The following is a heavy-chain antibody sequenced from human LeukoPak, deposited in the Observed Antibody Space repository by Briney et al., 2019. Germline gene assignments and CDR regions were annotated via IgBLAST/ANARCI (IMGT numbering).Heavy chain of an antibody. V-gene: IGHV5-51*01. CDR3: ARRGIRDGYNYADY. J-gene: IGHJ4*02. D-gene: IGHD5-24*01. CDR2: IYPGDSET. CDR1: GYSFTTYW. Sequence: PGESLKISCKGSGYSFTTYWVAWVRQMPGKGLEWMGIIYPGDSETRYSPSFQGQVTFSPDKSISTAYVQWSSLKASDSATYYCARRGIRDGYNYADYWGQGTLVTVS.